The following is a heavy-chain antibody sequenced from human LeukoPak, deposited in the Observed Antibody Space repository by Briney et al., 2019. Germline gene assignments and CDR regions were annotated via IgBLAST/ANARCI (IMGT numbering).Heavy chain of an antibody. CDR1: GYTFTSYY. J-gene: IGHJ4*02. CDR2: INPSGGST. CDR3: ARVGNGDYFVGY. Sequence: ASVKVSCKASGYTFTSYYMHWVRQAPGQGLEWMGIINPSGGSTSYAQKFQGRVTMTRDTSTSTVCMELSSLRSEDTAVYYCARVGNGDYFVGYWGQGTLVTVSS. D-gene: IGHD4-17*01. V-gene: IGHV1-46*01.